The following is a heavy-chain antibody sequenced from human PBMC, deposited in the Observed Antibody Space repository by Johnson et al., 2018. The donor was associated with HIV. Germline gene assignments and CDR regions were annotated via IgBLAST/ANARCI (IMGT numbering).Heavy chain of an antibody. CDR1: GFSFSDYY. CDR3: ARDVRGYYDSSGYPYLDAFDI. J-gene: IGHJ3*02. V-gene: IGHV3-20*04. Sequence: VQLVESGGGLVKPGGSLRLSCAASGFSFSDYYMSWIRQAPGKGLEWVSGINWNGGSTGYADSVKGRFTISRDNAKNSLYLQMNSLRAEDTALYYCARDVRGYYDSSGYPYLDAFDIWGQGTMVTVSS. D-gene: IGHD3-22*01. CDR2: INWNGGST.